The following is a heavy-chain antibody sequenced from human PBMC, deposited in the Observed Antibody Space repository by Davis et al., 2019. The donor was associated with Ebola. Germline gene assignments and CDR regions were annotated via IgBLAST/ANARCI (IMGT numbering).Heavy chain of an antibody. D-gene: IGHD3-3*01. CDR1: GFRFSDHY. V-gene: IGHV3-21*01. CDR2: ISSSSSYI. CDR3: ARDGKSITIFGVVINEDYYYYGMDV. J-gene: IGHJ6*02. Sequence: GESLKISCTASGFRFSDHYMDWVRQAPGKGLEWVSSISSSSSYIYYADSVKGRFTISRDNAKNSLYLQMNSLRAEDTAVYYCARDGKSITIFGVVINEDYYYYGMDVWGQGTTVTVSS.